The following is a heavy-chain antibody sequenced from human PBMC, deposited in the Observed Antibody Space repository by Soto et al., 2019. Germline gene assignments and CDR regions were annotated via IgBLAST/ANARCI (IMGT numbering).Heavy chain of an antibody. CDR1: GFTFSNAW. Sequence: EVQLVESGGGLVKPGGSLRLSCAASGFTFSNAWMNWVRQAPGKGLEWVGRIKSKTDGGTTDYAAPVKGRFTISRDDSKNTLYLQMNSLKTEDTAVYYCTTEGEITFVGVIVHYYYGMDVWGQGTTVTVSS. D-gene: IGHD3-16*02. J-gene: IGHJ6*02. CDR2: IKSKTDGGTT. V-gene: IGHV3-15*07. CDR3: TTEGEITFVGVIVHYYYGMDV.